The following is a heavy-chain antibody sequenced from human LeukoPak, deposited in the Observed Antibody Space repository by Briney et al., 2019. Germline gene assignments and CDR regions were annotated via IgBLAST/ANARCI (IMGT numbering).Heavy chain of an antibody. Sequence: SETLSLTCTVSGGSISSSSYYWGWIGQPPGKGLEWIGSIYYTGGTYYNPSLKSRVTISVDTSKNQFSLKLSSVTAADTAVYYCARHHISRGRAFDIRGQGTMVTVSS. J-gene: IGHJ3*02. D-gene: IGHD2-21*01. CDR3: ARHHISRGRAFDI. CDR1: GGSISSSSYY. CDR2: IYYTGGT. V-gene: IGHV4-39*01.